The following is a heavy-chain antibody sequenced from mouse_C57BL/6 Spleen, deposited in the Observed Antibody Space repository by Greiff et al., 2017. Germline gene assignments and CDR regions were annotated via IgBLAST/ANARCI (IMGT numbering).Heavy chain of an antibody. Sequence: DVKLQESGPELVKPGASVKIPCKASGYTFTDYNMDWVKQSHGKSLEWIGDINPNNGGTNYNQKFKGKATLTVDKSSSTAYMELRSLTAEDTAVYYCATSYVCDGYDASLAYWGQGTLVTVSA. CDR2: INPNNGGT. CDR1: GYTFTDYN. CDR3: ATSYVCDGYDASLAY. D-gene: IGHD2-3*01. J-gene: IGHJ3*01. V-gene: IGHV1-18*01.